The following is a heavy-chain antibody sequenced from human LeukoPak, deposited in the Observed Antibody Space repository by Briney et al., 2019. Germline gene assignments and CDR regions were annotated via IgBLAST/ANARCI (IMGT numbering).Heavy chain of an antibody. CDR1: VYSLSSGYY. J-gene: IGHJ4*02. CDR3: ARELLGGDNTEPGY. V-gene: IGHV4-38-2*02. D-gene: IGHD1-14*01. Sequence: PSQTLSLTCALSVYSLSSGYYGGWIPQPPGKALECSGSLAQSGSTYYNPSLKSRVTISVDTSKSPVSLKLSSVTAADTAVYYCARELLGGDNTEPGYWGQGTLVTVAS. CDR2: LAQSGST.